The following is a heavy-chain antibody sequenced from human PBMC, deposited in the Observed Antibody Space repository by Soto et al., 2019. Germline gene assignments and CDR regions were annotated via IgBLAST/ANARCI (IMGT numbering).Heavy chain of an antibody. D-gene: IGHD1-26*01. CDR1: GFTFSSYS. Sequence: PGGSLRLSCAASGFTFSSYSMNWVRQAPGKGLEWVSYISSSSSTIYYADSVKGRFTISRDNAKNSLYLQMNSLRDEDTAVYYSARDGEPDSGSYYGYYYYGMDVWGQGTTVTVSS. J-gene: IGHJ6*02. V-gene: IGHV3-48*02. CDR3: ARDGEPDSGSYYGYYYYGMDV. CDR2: ISSSSSTI.